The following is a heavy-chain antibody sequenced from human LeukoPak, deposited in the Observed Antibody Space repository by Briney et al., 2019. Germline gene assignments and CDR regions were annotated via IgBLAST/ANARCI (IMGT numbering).Heavy chain of an antibody. D-gene: IGHD2-2*01. CDR3: ASDPPYTSSSAW. CDR2: ILVGSGNT. Sequence: SVTVSCTASGFTFASTAVQWVRQARGQRLEWIGWILVGSGNTNYAQMFQERVTLTWDVSTSTAYMVLSSLRSEDTAIYYCASDPPYTSSSAWWGQGTLVTVSS. J-gene: IGHJ4*02. CDR1: GFTFASTA. V-gene: IGHV1-58*01.